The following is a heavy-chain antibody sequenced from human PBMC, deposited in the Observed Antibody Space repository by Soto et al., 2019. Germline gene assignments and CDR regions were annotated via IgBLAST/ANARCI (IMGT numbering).Heavy chain of an antibody. CDR1: GFTFSSYG. J-gene: IGHJ6*02. V-gene: IGHV3-30*18. CDR3: AKGLSPGTPSYYYGMDV. Sequence: PGGSLRLSCAASGFTFSSYGMHWVRQAPGKGLEWVAVISYDGSNKYYADSVKGRFTISRDNSKNTLYLQMNSLRAEDTAVYYCAKGLSPGTPSYYYGMDVWGQGTTVTVSS. D-gene: IGHD1-7*01. CDR2: ISYDGSNK.